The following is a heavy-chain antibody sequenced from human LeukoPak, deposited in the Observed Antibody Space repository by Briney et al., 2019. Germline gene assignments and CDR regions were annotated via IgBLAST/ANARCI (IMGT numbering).Heavy chain of an antibody. CDR1: GFTFSSYW. CDR3: ARKGGATTYGYYYYYMDV. D-gene: IGHD1-26*01. CDR2: IKQDGSEK. J-gene: IGHJ6*03. V-gene: IGHV3-7*01. Sequence: GGSLRLSCEDSGFTFSSYWMSWVRQAPGKGLEWMANIKQDGSEKYYVDSVKGRFTISRDNAKNSLYLQMNSLRAEDTAVYYCARKGGATTYGYYYYYMDVWGKGTTVTISS.